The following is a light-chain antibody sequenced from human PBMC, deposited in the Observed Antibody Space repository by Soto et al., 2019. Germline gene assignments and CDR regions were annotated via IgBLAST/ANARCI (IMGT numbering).Light chain of an antibody. CDR3: SSYTRSITLYV. CDR1: SSDVGGYNY. CDR2: DVS. Sequence: QSALTQPASVSGSPGQAITISCTGTSSDVGGYNYVSWYQQHPGKAPKLMIYDVSNRPSGVSNGFSGSKSGNTASLTISGLPPEDDADYYCSSYTRSITLYVFGTGTKLTVL. J-gene: IGLJ1*01. V-gene: IGLV2-14*01.